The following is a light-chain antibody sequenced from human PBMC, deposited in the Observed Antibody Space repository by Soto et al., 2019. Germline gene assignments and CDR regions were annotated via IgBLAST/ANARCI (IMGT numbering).Light chain of an antibody. CDR2: AAS. Sequence: DIQMTQSPSSLSASVGDRVTITCRASQNINSYLNWYQQKPGKAPKLLIYAASSWQSGVPSRFSGSGSGTDFTLTISSLQPEDFATYYCQQSYSTPPTTFGGGTKVEIK. CDR1: QNINSY. CDR3: QQSYSTPPTT. V-gene: IGKV1-39*01. J-gene: IGKJ4*01.